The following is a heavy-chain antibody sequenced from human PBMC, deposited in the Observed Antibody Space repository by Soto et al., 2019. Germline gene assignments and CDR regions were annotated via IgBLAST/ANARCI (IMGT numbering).Heavy chain of an antibody. CDR1: GGSFSGYY. CDR3: ARIREFWSGYYT. D-gene: IGHD3-3*01. V-gene: IGHV4-34*01. Sequence: SETLSLTCAVYGGSFSGYYWSWIRQPPGKGLEWIGEINHSGSTNYNPSLKSRVTISVDTSKNQFSLKLSSVTAADTAVYYCARIREFWSGYYTWGQGTLVTVS. J-gene: IGHJ5*02. CDR2: INHSGST.